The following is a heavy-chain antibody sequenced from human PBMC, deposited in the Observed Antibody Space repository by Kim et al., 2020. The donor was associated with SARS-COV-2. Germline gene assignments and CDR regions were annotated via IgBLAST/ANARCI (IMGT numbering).Heavy chain of an antibody. CDR3: AHGHHPPFEWSGYYDY. V-gene: IGHV2-5*02. CDR2: IYWDDDK. D-gene: IGHD3-3*01. Sequence: SGPTLVKPTQTLTLTCTFSGFSLSTSGVGVGWIRQPPGKALEWLALIYWDDDKRYSPSLKSRLTITKDTPKNQVVLTMTNMDPVDTATYYCAHGHHPPFEWSGYYDYWGQGTLVTVSS. CDR1: GFSLSTSGVG. J-gene: IGHJ4*02.